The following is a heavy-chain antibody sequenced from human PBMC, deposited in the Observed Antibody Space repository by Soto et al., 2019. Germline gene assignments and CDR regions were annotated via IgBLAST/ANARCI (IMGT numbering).Heavy chain of an antibody. CDR2: IDHSGST. CDR1: GGSSSGYY. V-gene: IGHV4-34*01. D-gene: IGHD2-2*02. J-gene: IGHJ6*03. Sequence: SETLSLTCAVYGGSSSGYYWSWIRQPPGKGLEWIGEIDHSGSTNYNPSLKSRVTISVDTSKNQFSLKLSSVTAADTAVYYCARGLHPPLGPRISNRGLSQRSSTPVGYRSGGYYYYMDVWGKGATVTVSS. CDR3: ARGLHPPLGPRISNRGLSQRSSTPVGYRSGGYYYYMDV.